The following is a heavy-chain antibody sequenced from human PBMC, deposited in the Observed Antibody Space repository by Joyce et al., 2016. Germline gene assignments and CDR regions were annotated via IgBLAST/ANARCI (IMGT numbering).Heavy chain of an antibody. CDR3: ARDPTVTSNYLDL. CDR1: GASISHSY. J-gene: IGHJ4*02. CDR2: IYFTGDT. V-gene: IGHV4-4*07. D-gene: IGHD4-17*01. Sequence: QVQLQESGPGLVKPSETLSLTCSVSGASISHSYWNWIRRPAGKGLEWIGRIYFTGDTDYNPSLESRVTMSIDTSNNQFSLKITSVTAADTAVYYCARDPTVTSNYLDLWGQGTPVAVSS.